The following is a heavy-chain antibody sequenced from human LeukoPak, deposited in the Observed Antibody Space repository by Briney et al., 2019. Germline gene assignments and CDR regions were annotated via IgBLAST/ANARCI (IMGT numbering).Heavy chain of an antibody. J-gene: IGHJ4*02. Sequence: GRSLRLSCAASGFTFSSYGMHWVRQAPGKGLEWVAVISYDGSNKYYADSVKGRFTISRDNSKNTLYLQMNSLRAEDTAVYYCAKLLFGYGFIDYWGQGTLVTVSS. CDR3: AKLLFGYGFIDY. D-gene: IGHD2-21*01. V-gene: IGHV3-30*18. CDR2: ISYDGSNK. CDR1: GFTFSSYG.